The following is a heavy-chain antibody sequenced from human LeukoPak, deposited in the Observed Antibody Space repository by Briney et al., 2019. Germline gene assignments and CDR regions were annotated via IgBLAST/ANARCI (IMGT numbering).Heavy chain of an antibody. V-gene: IGHV3-30-3*01. J-gene: IGHJ4*02. Sequence: PGRSLRLSCAASGFTFSSYAMHWVRQAPGKGLEWVAVISYDGSNKYYADSVKGRFTISRDNSKNTLYLQMNSLRAEDTAVYYCAKGWAYYDYVWGSYRPSFDYWGQGTLVTVSS. D-gene: IGHD3-16*02. CDR1: GFTFSSYA. CDR2: ISYDGSNK. CDR3: AKGWAYYDYVWGSYRPSFDY.